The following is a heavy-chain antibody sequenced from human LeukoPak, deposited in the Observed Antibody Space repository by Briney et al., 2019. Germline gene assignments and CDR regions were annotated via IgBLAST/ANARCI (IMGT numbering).Heavy chain of an antibody. Sequence: PGGSLRLSCAASGFTFSSYSMNWVRQAPGKGLEWVAVISYDGSNKYYADSVKGRFTISRDNSKNTLYLQMNSLRAEDTAVYYCARVLLWFGDITPLGYGMDVWGQGTTVTVSS. D-gene: IGHD3-10*01. CDR1: GFTFSSYS. V-gene: IGHV3-30*03. J-gene: IGHJ6*02. CDR2: ISYDGSNK. CDR3: ARVLLWFGDITPLGYGMDV.